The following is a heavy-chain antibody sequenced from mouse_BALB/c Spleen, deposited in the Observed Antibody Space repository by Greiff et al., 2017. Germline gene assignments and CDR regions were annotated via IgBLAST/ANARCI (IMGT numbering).Heavy chain of an antibody. V-gene: IGHV1-12*01. D-gene: IGHD1-1*01. CDR3: ARGGYGSSLWYFDV. J-gene: IGHJ1*01. CDR2: IYPGNGDT. CDR1: GYTFTSYN. Sequence: QVQLKQPGAELVKPGASVKMSCKASGYTFTSYNMHWVKQTPGQGLEWIGAIYPGNGDTSYNQKFKGKATLTADKSSSTAYMQLSSLTSEDSAVYYCARGGYGSSLWYFDVWGAGTTVTVSS.